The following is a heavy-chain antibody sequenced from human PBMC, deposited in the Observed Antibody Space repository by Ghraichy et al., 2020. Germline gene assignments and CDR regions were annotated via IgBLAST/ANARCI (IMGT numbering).Heavy chain of an antibody. J-gene: IGHJ6*02. D-gene: IGHD3-10*01. CDR1: GFTFSNYA. CDR3: ARWGGYYASGSYGYYYYAMDV. V-gene: IGHV3-30*04. CDR2: ISYDGSNK. Sequence: GGSLRLSCAASGFTFSNYAMHWVRQAPGKGLEWVAVISYDGSNKYYADSVKGRFTISRDNSKNTLFLQMNSLRAEDTTVFYCARWGGYYASGSYGYYYYAMDVWGQGTTLTVSS.